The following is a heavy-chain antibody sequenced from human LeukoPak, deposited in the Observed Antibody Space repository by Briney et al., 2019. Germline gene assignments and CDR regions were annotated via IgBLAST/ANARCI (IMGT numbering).Heavy chain of an antibody. CDR2: IFSGGNT. CDR3: PRTSPGFGVIGVFDI. Sequence: TGGSLRLSCAASGFTVNNNFMSWVRQAPGRGLEWVSVIFSGGNTYYADSVKGRFTISRDNSKNTLSLQMNSLRAEDTAVYYCPRTSPGFGVIGVFDIWGQGTMVTVSS. J-gene: IGHJ3*02. D-gene: IGHD3-10*01. V-gene: IGHV3-53*01. CDR1: GFTVNNNF.